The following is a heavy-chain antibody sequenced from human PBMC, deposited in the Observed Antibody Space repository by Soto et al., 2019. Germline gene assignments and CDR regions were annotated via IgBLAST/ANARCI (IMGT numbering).Heavy chain of an antibody. D-gene: IGHD5-18*01. J-gene: IGHJ6*02. CDR1: GFTFSSYG. V-gene: IGHV3-30*18. CDR3: ANLDTAMVLSDFGGMDV. CDR2: ISYDGSNK. Sequence: GGSLRLSCAASGFTFSSYGMHWVRQAPGKGLEWVAVISYDGSNKYYADSVKGRFTISRDNSKNTLYLQMNSLRAEDTAVYYCANLDTAMVLSDFGGMDVWGQGTTVTVSS.